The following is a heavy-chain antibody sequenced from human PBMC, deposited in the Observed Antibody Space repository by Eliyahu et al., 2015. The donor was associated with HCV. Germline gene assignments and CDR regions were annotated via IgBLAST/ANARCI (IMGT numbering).Heavy chain of an antibody. CDR3: ARDPTGYSSGWYFDY. CDR1: GFXFSSYG. J-gene: IGHJ4*02. Sequence: QVQLVXSGGGVVQPGRSLRLSCAASGFXFSSYGMHWVRQAPGKGLEWVAVIWSDEGNKYYADSVKGRFTISRDNSKNTLYLQMNSLRAEDTAVYYCARDPTGYSSGWYFDYWGQGSLVTVSS. CDR2: IWSDEGNK. V-gene: IGHV3-33*01. D-gene: IGHD6-19*01.